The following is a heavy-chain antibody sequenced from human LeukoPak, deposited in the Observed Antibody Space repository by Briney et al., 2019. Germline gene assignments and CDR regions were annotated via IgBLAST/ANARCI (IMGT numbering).Heavy chain of an antibody. CDR3: TARGVDYYGSGSYSDY. D-gene: IGHD3-10*01. CDR2: IYPGDSDT. J-gene: IGHJ4*02. CDR1: GYSFTSYW. V-gene: IGHV5-51*01. Sequence: PGESLKISCKGSGYSFTSYWIGWVRQMPGKGLEWMGIIYPGDSDTRYSPSFQGKVTISADKSISTAYLQWSSLKASDTAMYYCTARGVDYYGSGSYSDYWGQGTLVTVSS.